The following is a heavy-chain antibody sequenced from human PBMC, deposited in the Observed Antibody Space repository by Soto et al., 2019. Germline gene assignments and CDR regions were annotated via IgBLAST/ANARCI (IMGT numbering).Heavy chain of an antibody. CDR1: GYTFTSYD. CDR3: ARGRYGDY. V-gene: IGHV1-18*01. D-gene: IGHD1-1*01. J-gene: IGHJ4*02. Sequence: VHLVQSGAEVKKPGASVKVSCKGSGYTFTSYDITWVRQAPGHGLEWMGWISAHNGNTNYAQKLQGRVTVTTDTSTSTAYMELRSLRSVDTAVYYCARGRYGDYWGQGALVTVSS. CDR2: ISAHNGNT.